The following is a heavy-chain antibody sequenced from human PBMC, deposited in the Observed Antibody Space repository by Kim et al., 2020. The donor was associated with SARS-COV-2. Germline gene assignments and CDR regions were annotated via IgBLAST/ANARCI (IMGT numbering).Heavy chain of an antibody. CDR2: INPNSGGT. Sequence: ASVKVSCKASGYTFTGYYMHWVRQAPGQGLEWMGWINPNSGGTNYAQKFQGRVTMTRDTSISTAYMELSRLRSDDTAVYYCARRYYGSGSYHVGIDYWGQGTLVTVSS. J-gene: IGHJ4*02. CDR1: GYTFTGYY. CDR3: ARRYYGSGSYHVGIDY. D-gene: IGHD3-10*01. V-gene: IGHV1-2*02.